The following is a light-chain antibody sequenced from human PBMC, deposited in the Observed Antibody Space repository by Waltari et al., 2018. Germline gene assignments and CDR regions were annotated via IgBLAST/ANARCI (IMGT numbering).Light chain of an antibody. CDR2: GAS. Sequence: EIVMTQSPATLSVSLGERATLSCRASQSISSNLVWYQHKPGQAPRVLIYGASTRATGIPARFSGSGSGTEFTLTITSLQSEDFAVYYCLQYKNWPPLYTFGQGTKLEI. V-gene: IGKV3-15*01. J-gene: IGKJ2*01. CDR1: QSISSN. CDR3: LQYKNWPPLYT.